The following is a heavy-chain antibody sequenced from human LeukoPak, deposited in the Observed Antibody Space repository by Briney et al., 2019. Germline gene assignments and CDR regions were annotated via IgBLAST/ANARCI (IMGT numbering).Heavy chain of an antibody. D-gene: IGHD6-19*01. CDR1: EFTVSNNY. J-gene: IGHJ4*02. V-gene: IGHV3-66*01. CDR3: ASSSQPGYSSGWYIFAY. Sequence: GGPLRLSCAASEFTVSNNYISWVRQAPGKGLEWVSIIYNSGRTYYADSVKGRFTISRDISQNTVLLQMNSLRDEDTAVYYCASSSQPGYSSGWYIFAYWGQGALVTVSS. CDR2: IYNSGRT.